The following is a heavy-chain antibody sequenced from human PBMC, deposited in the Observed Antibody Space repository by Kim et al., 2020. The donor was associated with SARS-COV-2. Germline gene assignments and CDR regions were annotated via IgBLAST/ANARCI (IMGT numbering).Heavy chain of an antibody. CDR3: ASSIRLEGFDY. J-gene: IGHJ4*02. CDR1: GGSISSGGYY. D-gene: IGHD3-3*01. CDR2: IYYSGST. V-gene: IGHV4-31*03. Sequence: SETLSLTCTVSGGSISSGGYYWSWIRQHPGKGLEWIGYIYYSGSTYYNPSLKSRVTISVDTSKNHFSLKLSSVTAADTAVYYCASSIRLEGFDYWGQGTLVTVSS.